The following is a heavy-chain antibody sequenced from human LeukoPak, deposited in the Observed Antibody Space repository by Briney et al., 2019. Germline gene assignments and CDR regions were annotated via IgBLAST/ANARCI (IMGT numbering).Heavy chain of an antibody. J-gene: IGHJ4*02. CDR2: INPKSGGT. CDR1: GYTFTGYY. D-gene: IGHD4-23*01. V-gene: IGHV1-2*02. CDR3: ARANGGREFDC. Sequence: GASVKVSCKASGYTFTGYYMHWVRQAPGQGLEWMGWINPKSGGTNYAQKFQGRVTMTRDTSISTAYMEVSRLRSDDTAVYYCARANGGREFDCWGQGTLVTVSS.